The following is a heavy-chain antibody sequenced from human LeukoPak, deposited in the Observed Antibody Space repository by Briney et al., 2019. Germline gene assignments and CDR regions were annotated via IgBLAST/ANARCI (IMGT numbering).Heavy chain of an antibody. CDR2: IYTSGST. CDR1: GGSISSYY. V-gene: IGHV4-4*07. J-gene: IGHJ4*02. CDR3: ARANGMATIRTGRYFDY. D-gene: IGHD5-24*01. Sequence: SETLSLTCTVSGGSISSYYWSWIRQPAGKGLEWIGRIYTSGSTNYNPSLKSRVTMSVDTSKNQFSLKLSSVTAADTAVYYCARANGMATIRTGRYFDYWGQGTLVTVSS.